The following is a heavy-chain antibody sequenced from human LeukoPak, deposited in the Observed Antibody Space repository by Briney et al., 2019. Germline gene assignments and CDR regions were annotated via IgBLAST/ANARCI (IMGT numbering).Heavy chain of an antibody. V-gene: IGHV4-30-4*01. CDR3: ASTSKYIGSGRDDSFDI. CDR2: ISYSGGT. CDR1: AGSISTGGYY. J-gene: IGHJ3*02. Sequence: PSQTLSLTCTVSAGSISTGGYYWTWIRQPPGKGLVWIGYISYSGGTYYNPSLKSRVSISIDTSKSQFSLKMSSVTAADTAVYYCASTSKYIGSGRDDSFDIWGQGTMVTVSS. D-gene: IGHD3-10*01.